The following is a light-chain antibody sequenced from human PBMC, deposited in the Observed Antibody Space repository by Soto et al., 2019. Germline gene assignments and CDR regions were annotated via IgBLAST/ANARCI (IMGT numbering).Light chain of an antibody. J-gene: IGLJ2*01. Sequence: QSVLAQPRSVSGSPGQSGTISFTGTSSDVGGYDFVSWYQQHPGKAPKLMISDVSKRPSGVPDRFSGSKSGNTASLTISGLQAEDEADYYCCSYAGDLALFGGGTKVTVL. V-gene: IGLV2-11*01. CDR3: CSYAGDLAL. CDR2: DVS. CDR1: SSDVGGYDF.